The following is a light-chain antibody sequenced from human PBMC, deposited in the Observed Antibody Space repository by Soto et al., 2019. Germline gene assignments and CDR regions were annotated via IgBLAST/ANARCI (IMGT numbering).Light chain of an antibody. V-gene: IGLV2-14*03. CDR2: DVS. J-gene: IGLJ2*01. CDR3: ISCRSNSVI. CDR1: SSDVGGYNY. Sequence: QSALTQPASVSGSPGQSITISCTGTSSDVGGYNYVSWYQQHPGKDPKLVIYDVSGRPSGVSYRFSGSKSGNTASLAISGLQGEYAADYYCISCRSNSVIFGGGTKRTGL.